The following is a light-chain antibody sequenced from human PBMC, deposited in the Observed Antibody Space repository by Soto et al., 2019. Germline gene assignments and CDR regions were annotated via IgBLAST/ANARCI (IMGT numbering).Light chain of an antibody. V-gene: IGLV1-44*01. CDR1: SSNIGMNT. Sequence: QSVLTQPPSASGTPGQRVILSCSGSSSNIGMNTVDWYQQLPGTAPKLLIYSNSQRPSGVPDRFSGSKSGTSASLAISSLQSEDEADYSCAAWDDRLNAVVFGGGTKLTVL. CDR3: AAWDDRLNAVV. J-gene: IGLJ2*01. CDR2: SNS.